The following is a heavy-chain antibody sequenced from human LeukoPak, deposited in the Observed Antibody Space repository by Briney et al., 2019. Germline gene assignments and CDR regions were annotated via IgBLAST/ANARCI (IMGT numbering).Heavy chain of an antibody. V-gene: IGHV4-39*01. J-gene: IGHJ4*02. D-gene: IGHD6-19*01. CDR2: IYYSGST. Sequence: PSETLSLTCTVSGGSISSSSYYWGWIRQPPGKGLEWIGSIYYSGSTYYNPSLKSRVTISVDTSKNQFSLKLSSVTAADTAVYYCAGYQYSSGWYRDYWGQGTLVIVSS. CDR3: AGYQYSSGWYRDY. CDR1: GGSISSSSYY.